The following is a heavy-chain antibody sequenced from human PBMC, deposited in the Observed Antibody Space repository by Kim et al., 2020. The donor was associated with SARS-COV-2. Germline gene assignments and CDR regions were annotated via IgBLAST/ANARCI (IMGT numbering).Heavy chain of an antibody. V-gene: IGHV3-15*01. CDR3: TTDPPYDSIVGRYYFDY. CDR1: GFTFSNAW. CDR2: IKSKTDGGTT. D-gene: IGHD1-26*01. Sequence: GGSLRLFCAASGFTFSNAWMSWVRQAPGKGLEWVGRIKSKTDGGTTDYAAPVKGRFTISRDDSKNTLYLQMNSLKTEDTAVYYCTTDPPYDSIVGRYYFDYWGQGTLVTVSS. J-gene: IGHJ4*02.